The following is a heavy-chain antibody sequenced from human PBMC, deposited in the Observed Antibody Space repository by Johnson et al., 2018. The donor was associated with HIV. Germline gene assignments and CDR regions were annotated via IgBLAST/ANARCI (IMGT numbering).Heavy chain of an antibody. V-gene: IGHV3-53*01. J-gene: IGHJ3*02. CDR3: ARTNSGSYYHPGAFDI. D-gene: IGHD3-10*01. Sequence: VQLVESGGGLIQPGGSLRLSCAASGFTVSSNYMSWVRQAPGKGLEWVSSIRYSGDTTYYADSVKDRFTISRDNSKNTLYLQMNSLRAEDTAVYYCARTNSGSYYHPGAFDIWGQGTMVTVSS. CDR1: GFTVSSNY. CDR2: IRYSGDTT.